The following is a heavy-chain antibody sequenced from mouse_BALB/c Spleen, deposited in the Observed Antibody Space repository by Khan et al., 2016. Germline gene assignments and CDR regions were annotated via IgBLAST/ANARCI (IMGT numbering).Heavy chain of an antibody. CDR2: INPDSRTI. Sequence: EVQLQASAGGLVQPGGSLKLSCAASGFDFSRYWMSWVRQAPGKGLEWIGEINPDSRTINYAPSLKDKFIISRDNAKNTLYLQMSKVRSEDTALXYCARAGYEGYLAYWGQGTLVTVSA. CDR3: ARAGYEGYLAY. V-gene: IGHV4-1*02. D-gene: IGHD2-10*02. J-gene: IGHJ3*01. CDR1: GFDFSRYW.